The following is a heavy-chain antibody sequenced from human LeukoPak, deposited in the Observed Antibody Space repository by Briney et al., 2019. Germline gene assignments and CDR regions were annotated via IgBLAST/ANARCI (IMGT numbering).Heavy chain of an antibody. J-gene: IGHJ4*01. D-gene: IGHD6-19*01. CDR3: ARALRLAVNLDY. V-gene: IGHV3-74*01. CDR1: GFRFSGYW. Sequence: AGGSLRLSCAASGFRFSGYWMHWVRHAPGKGLVWVSHIDSEGSSTNYADSVKGRLTISRDNAKNTLYLQMNSLRAEDTAVYYCARALRLAVNLDYWGQGTLVTVSS. CDR2: IDSEGSST.